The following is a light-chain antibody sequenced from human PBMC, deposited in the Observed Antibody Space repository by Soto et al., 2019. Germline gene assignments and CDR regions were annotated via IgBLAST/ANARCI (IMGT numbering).Light chain of an antibody. CDR3: LQYGSSPYT. J-gene: IGKJ2*01. CDR2: GAS. V-gene: IGKV3-20*01. CDR1: QSVSSSY. Sequence: EIVLTQSPGTLSLSPGERATLSCRASQSVSSSYLAWYQQKPGQAPRPLIYGASSRATGIPDRFSGSGSGTDFTLIISRLEPEDFAVYYCLQYGSSPYTFGQGTKLEIK.